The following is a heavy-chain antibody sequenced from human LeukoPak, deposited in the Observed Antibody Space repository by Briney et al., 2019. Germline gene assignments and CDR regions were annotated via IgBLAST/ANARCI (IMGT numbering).Heavy chain of an antibody. J-gene: IGHJ4*02. CDR3: ARDLRGAGDY. CDR1: GFTFSSYA. V-gene: IGHV3-64*01. D-gene: IGHD1-26*01. Sequence: GGSLRLSCAASGFTFSSYAMSWVRQAPGKGLEYVSSISSNGGSTSYANSVKGRFTISRDNSKNTLYLQMGSLRTDDMAVYYCARDLRGAGDYWGQGTLVTVSS. CDR2: ISSNGGST.